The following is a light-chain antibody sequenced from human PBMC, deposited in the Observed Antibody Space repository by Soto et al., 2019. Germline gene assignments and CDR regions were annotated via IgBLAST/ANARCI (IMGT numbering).Light chain of an antibody. V-gene: IGKV3-20*01. CDR3: QQYGSSPPYT. CDR2: GAS. Sequence: EIVLTQSPGTLSSSPGERATLSCRASQTFSSNYLAWYQQKPGQAPRLLIYGASSRATDIPDRFSGSGSGSEFTLTISRLEPEDFAVYYCQQYGSSPPYTFGQGTKLEIK. J-gene: IGKJ2*01. CDR1: QTFSSNY.